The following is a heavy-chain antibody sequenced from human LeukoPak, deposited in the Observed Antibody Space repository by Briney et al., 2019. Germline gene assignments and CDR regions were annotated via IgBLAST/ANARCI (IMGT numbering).Heavy chain of an antibody. D-gene: IGHD1-1*01. Sequence: ASVKVSCKASGGTFSSYAISWVRQAPGQGLEWVGRINPDKGDTTYARRFQGRVTMTRDTSTNTAYMELRRLTSDDAAVYYCARDPAWNAFDVWGQGTLVTVS. CDR1: GGTFSSYA. CDR2: INPDKGDT. CDR3: ARDPAWNAFDV. V-gene: IGHV1-2*02. J-gene: IGHJ3*01.